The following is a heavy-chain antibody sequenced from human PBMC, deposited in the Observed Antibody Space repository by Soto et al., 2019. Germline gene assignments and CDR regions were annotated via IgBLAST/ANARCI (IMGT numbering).Heavy chain of an antibody. CDR2: INPNSGGT. CDR1: GYTFTGYY. J-gene: IGHJ4*02. D-gene: IGHD2-15*01. Sequence: RASVKVSCKASGYTFTGYYMHWVRQAPGQGLEWMGGINPNSGGTNYAQKFQGWVTMTSDTSISTAYMELSRLRSDDTAVYYCARALLGYCSGGSCYFDYWGQGTLVTVSS. CDR3: ARALLGYCSGGSCYFDY. V-gene: IGHV1-2*04.